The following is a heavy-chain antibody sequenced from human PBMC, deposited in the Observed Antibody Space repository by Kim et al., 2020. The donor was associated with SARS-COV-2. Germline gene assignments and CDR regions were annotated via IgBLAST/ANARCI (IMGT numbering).Heavy chain of an antibody. J-gene: IGHJ5*02. Sequence: ASVKVSCKASGYTFTNYAMNWVRQAPGQGLEWMGWINTNTGNPTYAQGFTGRFVFSLDTSVSTTYLQISSLKAEDTAVYYCASTFWNGYTSWFDPWGQGTLVTVSS. CDR1: GYTFTNYA. V-gene: IGHV7-4-1*02. D-gene: IGHD3-3*01. CDR2: INTNTGNP. CDR3: ASTFWNGYTSWFDP.